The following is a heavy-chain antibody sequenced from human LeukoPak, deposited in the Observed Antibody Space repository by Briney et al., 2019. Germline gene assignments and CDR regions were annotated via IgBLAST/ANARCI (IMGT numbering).Heavy chain of an antibody. D-gene: IGHD3-10*01. CDR1: GGTFSSYA. CDR2: IIPIFGTA. Sequence: SVKVSCTASGGTFSSYAISWVRQAPGQGLEWMGGIIPIFGTANYAQKFQGRVTITADESTSTAYMELSSLRSEDTAVYYCARGMYRNGSGSYYHFDYWGQGTLVTVSS. CDR3: ARGMYRNGSGSYYHFDY. J-gene: IGHJ4*02. V-gene: IGHV1-69*01.